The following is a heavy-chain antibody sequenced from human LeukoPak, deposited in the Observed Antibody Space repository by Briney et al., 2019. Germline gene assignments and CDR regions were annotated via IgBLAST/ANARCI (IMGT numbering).Heavy chain of an antibody. CDR2: ISYDGSNK. Sequence: PGRSLRLSCAASGFTFSSYAMHWVRQAPGKGLEWVAVISYDGSNKYYADSVKGRFTISRDNSKNTLYLQMNSLRAEDMAVYYCAKNLNPFDYWGQGTLVTVSS. CDR3: AKNLNPFDY. CDR1: GFTFSSYA. J-gene: IGHJ4*02. D-gene: IGHD2/OR15-2a*01. V-gene: IGHV3-30-3*01.